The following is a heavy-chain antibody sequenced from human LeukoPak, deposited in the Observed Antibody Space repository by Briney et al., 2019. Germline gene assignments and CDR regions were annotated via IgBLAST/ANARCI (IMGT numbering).Heavy chain of an antibody. CDR1: GFTVSSNY. CDR2: IYGSGST. J-gene: IGHJ4*02. V-gene: IGHV3-53*01. D-gene: IGHD5-12*01. CDR3: ARETSGPAGY. Sequence: GGSLRLSCAASGFTVSSNYMSWARQAPGKGVEWVSVIYGSGSTYYTDSVKGRFTISRDNSKHTLYLQMNSLRDGDTAVYYCARETSGPAGYWGQGTLVTVSS.